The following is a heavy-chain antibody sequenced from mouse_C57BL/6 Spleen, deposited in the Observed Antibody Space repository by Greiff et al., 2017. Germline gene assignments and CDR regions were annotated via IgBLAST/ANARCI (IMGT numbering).Heavy chain of an antibody. V-gene: IGHV5-16*01. J-gene: IGHJ1*03. Sequence: DVKLVESEGGLVQPGSSMKLSCTASGFTFSDYYMAWVRQVPEKGLEWVANINYDGSSTYYLDSLQSRFIISRDNAKNILYLQMSSLKSEDTATYYWARVYSNYVRWYFDVWGTGTTVTVSS. CDR3: ARVYSNYVRWYFDV. D-gene: IGHD2-5*01. CDR1: GFTFSDYY. CDR2: INYDGSST.